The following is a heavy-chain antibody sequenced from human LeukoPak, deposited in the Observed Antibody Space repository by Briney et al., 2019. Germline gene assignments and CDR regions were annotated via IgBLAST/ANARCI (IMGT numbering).Heavy chain of an antibody. J-gene: IGHJ4*02. Sequence: PGGSLRLSCTASGFDLKTYEMNWVRQAPGKGLEWIADITISGHTRNYVDSVKGRFTISRDNAGISLHLQLNSLTVDDTGVSYCGRGDPHADLGGQGTLVTVSS. CDR3: GRGDPHADL. CDR2: ITISGHTR. V-gene: IGHV3-48*03. CDR1: GFDLKTYE.